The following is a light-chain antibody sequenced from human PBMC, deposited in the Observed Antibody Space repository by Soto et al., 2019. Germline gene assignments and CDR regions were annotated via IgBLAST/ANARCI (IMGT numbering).Light chain of an antibody. CDR3: MQSLHTPPT. J-gene: IGKJ4*01. Sequence: DIVMTQSPLPLPFTPGEPASISCRASQSLLHSDGYNYVDWYLQKPGQSPQLLIYLGSNRASGVPDRLSGSGSGTDFTLKISRVEAEDVGVYFCMQSLHTPPTFGGGTKVEIK. V-gene: IGKV2-28*01. CDR2: LGS. CDR1: QSLLHSDGYNY.